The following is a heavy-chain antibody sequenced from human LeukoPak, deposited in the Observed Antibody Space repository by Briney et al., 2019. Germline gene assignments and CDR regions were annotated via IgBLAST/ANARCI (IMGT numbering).Heavy chain of an antibody. V-gene: IGHV3-15*01. CDR1: AFTFSNDW. Sequence: SGGSLRLSCAASAFTFSNDWMSWVRQAPVKGLEWVGHIKSKTDGGTTDYAAPVKGRFTISRDDSKNTLYLQMNSLKTEDTAVYYCTRQQLVFDCWGQGTLVTVSS. D-gene: IGHD6-6*01. J-gene: IGHJ4*02. CDR2: IKSKTDGGTT. CDR3: TRQQLVFDC.